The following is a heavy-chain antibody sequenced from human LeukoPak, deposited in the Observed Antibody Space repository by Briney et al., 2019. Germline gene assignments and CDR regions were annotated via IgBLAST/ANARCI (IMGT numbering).Heavy chain of an antibody. CDR1: GFTFSSYG. CDR2: IRYDGSNK. CDR3: ARFREDIVASDFDY. V-gene: IGHV3-30*02. J-gene: IGHJ4*02. D-gene: IGHD5-12*01. Sequence: QSGGSLRLSCAASGFTFSSYGMRWVRQAPGKGLEWVAFIRYDGSNKYYADSVKGRFTISRDNSKNTLYLQMNSLRAEDTAVYYCARFREDIVASDFDYWGQGTLVTVSS.